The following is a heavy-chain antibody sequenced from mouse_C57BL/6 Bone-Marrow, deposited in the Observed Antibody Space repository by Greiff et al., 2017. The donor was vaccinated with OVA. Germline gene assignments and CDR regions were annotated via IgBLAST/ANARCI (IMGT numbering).Heavy chain of an antibody. V-gene: IGHV1-76*01. CDR2: IYPGSGNT. CDR1: GYTFTDYY. Sequence: QVQLQQSGAELVRPGASVKLSCKASGYTFTDYYINWVKQRPGQGLEWIARIYPGSGNTYYNEKFKGKATLTAEKSSSTAYMQLSSLTSEDSAVYFCARTSYGYYAMDYWGQGTSVTVSS. J-gene: IGHJ4*01. CDR3: ARTSYGYYAMDY. D-gene: IGHD2-10*01.